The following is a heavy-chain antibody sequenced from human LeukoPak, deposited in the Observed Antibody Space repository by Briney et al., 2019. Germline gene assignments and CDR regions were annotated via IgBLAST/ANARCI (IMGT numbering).Heavy chain of an antibody. Sequence: GGSLRLSCAASGFTVSGNYMSWVRQAPGKGLELVSVIYSGDSTYYADSVKGRFTISRDNSKNTLYLQMNSLRAEDTAVYYCARIILGYGSSWYPGAFDIWGQGTMVTVSS. CDR2: IYSGDST. CDR1: GFTVSGNY. CDR3: ARIILGYGSSWYPGAFDI. J-gene: IGHJ3*02. D-gene: IGHD6-13*01. V-gene: IGHV3-53*01.